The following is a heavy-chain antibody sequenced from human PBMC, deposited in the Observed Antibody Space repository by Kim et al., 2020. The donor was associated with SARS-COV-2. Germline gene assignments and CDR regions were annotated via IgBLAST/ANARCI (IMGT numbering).Heavy chain of an antibody. Sequence: GGSLRLSCAASGFTFSSYGMHWVRQAPGKGLEWVAVIWYDGSNKYYADSVKGRFTISRDNSKNTLYLQMNSLRAEDTAVYYCARDPYRVAGTLYYYYYGMDVWGQGTTVTVSS. J-gene: IGHJ6*02. CDR2: IWYDGSNK. CDR1: GFTFSSYG. CDR3: ARDPYRVAGTLYYYYYGMDV. D-gene: IGHD6-19*01. V-gene: IGHV3-33*08.